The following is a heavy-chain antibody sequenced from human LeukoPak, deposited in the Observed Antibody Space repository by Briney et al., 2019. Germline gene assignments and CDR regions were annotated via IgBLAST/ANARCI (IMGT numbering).Heavy chain of an antibody. Sequence: ASVKVSCKASGYTFTGYYMHWVRQAPGQGLEWMGWINPNSGGTNYAQKFQGRVTMTRDTSISTAYMELSRLRSDDTAVYYCARGISGYDSRGFDYWGQGILVTVTS. CDR3: ARGISGYDSRGFDY. D-gene: IGHD5-12*01. CDR1: GYTFTGYY. CDR2: INPNSGGT. V-gene: IGHV1-2*02. J-gene: IGHJ4*02.